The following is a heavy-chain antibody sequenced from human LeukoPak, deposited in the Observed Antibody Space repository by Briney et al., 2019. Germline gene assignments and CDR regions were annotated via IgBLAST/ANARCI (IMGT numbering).Heavy chain of an antibody. CDR2: INHSGST. CDR1: GGSFSGYY. Sequence: SETLSLTCAVYGGSFSGYYWSWIRQPPGKGLEWIGEINHSGSTNYNPSLKSRVTISVDTSKNQFSLKLSSVTAADTAVYYCARERGGSPITHWGQGTLSPSPQ. D-gene: IGHD1-1*01. V-gene: IGHV4-34*01. J-gene: IGHJ4*02. CDR3: ARERGGSPITH.